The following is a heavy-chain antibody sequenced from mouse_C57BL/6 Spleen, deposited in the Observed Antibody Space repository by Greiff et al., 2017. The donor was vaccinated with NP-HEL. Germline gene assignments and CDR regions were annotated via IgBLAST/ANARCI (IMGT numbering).Heavy chain of an antibody. V-gene: IGHV1-15*01. CDR1: GYTFTDYE. J-gene: IGHJ3*01. CDR3: TRHSTGAWFAY. Sequence: QVQLQQSGAELVRPGASVTLSCKASGYTFTDYEMHWVKQTPVHGLEWIGAIDPETGGTAYNQKFKGKAILTADKSSSTAYMELRSLTSEDSAVYYCTRHSTGAWFAYWGQGTLVTVSA. CDR2: IDPETGGT.